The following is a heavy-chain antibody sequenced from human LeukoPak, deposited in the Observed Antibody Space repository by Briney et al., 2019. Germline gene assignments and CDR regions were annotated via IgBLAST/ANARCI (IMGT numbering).Heavy chain of an antibody. CDR3: ARDLRLAY. J-gene: IGHJ4*02. Sequence: GGSLRLSCAASEFSVGSNYMTWVRQAPGKGLEWVSLIYSGGSTYYADSVKGRFTISRDNSKNTLYLQMNSLRAEDTAVYYCARDLRLAYWGQGTLVTVSS. V-gene: IGHV3-53*01. CDR2: IYSGGST. CDR1: EFSVGSNY. D-gene: IGHD3-16*01.